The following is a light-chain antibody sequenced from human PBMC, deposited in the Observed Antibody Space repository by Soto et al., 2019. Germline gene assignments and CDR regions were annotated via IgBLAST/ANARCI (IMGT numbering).Light chain of an antibody. J-gene: IGKJ2*01. CDR3: QQFGNSPHT. V-gene: IGKV3-20*01. CDR2: GAS. CDR1: QSVSSSY. Sequence: EIVLTQSPGTLSLSPGERATLSCRASQSVSSSYLAWYQQKPGQTPKLLIYGASNRATGIPDRFSGSGSGTDFTLTISRLEPEDFAVYYCQQFGNSPHTFGQGTKLEIK.